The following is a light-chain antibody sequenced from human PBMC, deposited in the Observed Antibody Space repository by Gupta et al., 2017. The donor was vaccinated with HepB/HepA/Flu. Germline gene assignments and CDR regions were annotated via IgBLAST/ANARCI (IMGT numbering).Light chain of an antibody. CDR3: CSYAGSSGV. Sequence: QSSLPPPASASASPGQPITISCSGISSDVGSYNLVSWYQQHPGKAPKLMIYEVTNRPSGGSNRFSGSKSANTASLTISGLQAEDEADYYCCSYAGSSGVFGGGTKLTVL. CDR2: EVT. V-gene: IGLV2-23*02. J-gene: IGLJ2*01. CDR1: SSDVGSYNL.